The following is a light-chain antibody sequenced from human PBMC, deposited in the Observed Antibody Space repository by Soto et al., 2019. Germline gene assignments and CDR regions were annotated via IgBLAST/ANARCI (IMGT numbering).Light chain of an antibody. CDR2: EGN. CDR3: CSYAGIDTFVL. V-gene: IGLV2-23*01. CDR1: SSNDGDYNL. J-gene: IGLJ3*02. Sequence: QSALTQPASVSGSPGQSITISCTGTSSNDGDYNLVSWYQQHPGKAPKLIIYEGNSRPSGVSSRFSGSKSGNTASLTISGRQAEDEGDYYCCSYAGIDTFVLFGGGTKLTVL.